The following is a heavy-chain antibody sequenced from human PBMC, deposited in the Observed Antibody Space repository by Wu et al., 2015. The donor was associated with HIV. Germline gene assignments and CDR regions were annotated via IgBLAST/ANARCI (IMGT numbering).Heavy chain of an antibody. V-gene: IGHV1-58*02. Sequence: QLVQSGPEVKKPGTSVKFSCKASGFTFTSSAMQWVRQARGQRLEWIGWIVVGSGNTNYAQKFQERVTITRDMSTSTAYMELSSLRSEDTAVYYCAAASSSRLLYAFDIWGQGTMVTVSS. CDR1: GFTFTSSA. CDR3: AAASSSRLLYAFDI. D-gene: IGHD6-6*01. J-gene: IGHJ3*02. CDR2: IVVGSGNT.